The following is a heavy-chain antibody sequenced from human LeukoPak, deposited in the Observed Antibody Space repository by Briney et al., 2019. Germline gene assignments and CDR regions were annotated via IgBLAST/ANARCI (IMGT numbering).Heavy chain of an antibody. Sequence: GGSLRLSCAASGFTVSSNYMSWVRQAPGKGLEWVSVIYSGGSTYYADSVKGRFTTSRDNSKNTLYLQMNSLRAEDTAVYYCARDGAEYCSGGSCYSDYFDYWGQGTPVTVSS. V-gene: IGHV3-66*01. D-gene: IGHD2-15*01. CDR2: IYSGGST. J-gene: IGHJ4*02. CDR3: ARDGAEYCSGGSCYSDYFDY. CDR1: GFTVSSNY.